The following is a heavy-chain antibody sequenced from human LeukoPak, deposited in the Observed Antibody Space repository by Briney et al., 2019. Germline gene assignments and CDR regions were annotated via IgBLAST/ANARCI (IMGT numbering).Heavy chain of an antibody. CDR1: GGSISSYY. V-gene: IGHV4-59*01. J-gene: IGHJ4*02. Sequence: SETLSLTCTVSGGSISSYYWSWIRQPPGKGLEWIGYIYYSGSTNYNPSLKSRVTISVDTSKNQFSLKLTSVTAADTAIYFCARWGTNWGQGILVTVSS. CDR3: ARWGTN. D-gene: IGHD1-14*01. CDR2: IYYSGST.